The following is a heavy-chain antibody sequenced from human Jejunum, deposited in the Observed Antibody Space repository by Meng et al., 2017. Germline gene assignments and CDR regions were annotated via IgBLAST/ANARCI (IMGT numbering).Heavy chain of an antibody. J-gene: IGHJ5*02. D-gene: IGHD3-16*01. Sequence: VQLHESGLGLVKPSATLLLTCAVSAVSISSDHWWSWVRQPPGKGLEWIGEMYHGGSTNYNPSLKSRVNISVDKSKNQFSLKLTSVTAADTGVYYCSNYVWGSPPTGVLSWGQGTLVTVSS. CDR2: MYHGGST. CDR3: SNYVWGSPPTGVLS. CDR1: AVSISSDHW. V-gene: IGHV4-4*02.